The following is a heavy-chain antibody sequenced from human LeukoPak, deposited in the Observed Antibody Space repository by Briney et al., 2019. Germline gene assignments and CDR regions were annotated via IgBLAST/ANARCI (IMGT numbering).Heavy chain of an antibody. CDR2: ISSSSSYI. V-gene: IGHV3-21*01. CDR1: GFTFSSYS. Sequence: PGGSLRLSCAASGFTFSSYSMNWVRQAPGKGLEWVSSISSSSSYIYYADSVKGRFTISRDNSKNSLYLQMNSLRAEDTAVYYCASTVAPYYYDSSGYYSRDYWGQGTPVTVSS. D-gene: IGHD3-22*01. J-gene: IGHJ4*02. CDR3: ASTVAPYYYDSSGYYSRDY.